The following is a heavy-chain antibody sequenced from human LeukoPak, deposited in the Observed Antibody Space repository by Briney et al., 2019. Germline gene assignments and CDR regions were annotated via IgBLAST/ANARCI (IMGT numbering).Heavy chain of an antibody. D-gene: IGHD3-22*01. CDR1: GDSINSLDL. CDR2: MYLSGTT. V-gene: IGHV4-4*02. J-gene: IGHJ4*02. CDR3: AGLVGRYSSGLYYYYFDY. Sequence: SETLSLTRTVSGDSINSLDLWSWVRQPPGKGLEWIGEMYLSGTTHSNPSVKSRVTISIDKSKNQFFLNLSSVTAADTAVYYCAGLVGRYSSGLYYYYFDYWGQGTLVTVSS.